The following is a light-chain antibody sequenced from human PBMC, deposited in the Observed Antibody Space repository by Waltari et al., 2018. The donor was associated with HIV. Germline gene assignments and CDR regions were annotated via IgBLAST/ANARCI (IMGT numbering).Light chain of an antibody. V-gene: IGLV2-14*03. J-gene: IGLJ3*02. CDR3: TSFTSSSAWL. Sequence: QSALTQPASVSGSLRQSITFSCPGTSSDLGGYAYVSWYQQPPGKAPKIIIFDVTNRPSGVSDRFSGSKSGNTASLTISGLQAEDEADYYCTSFTSSSAWLFGGGTKLTVL. CDR2: DVT. CDR1: SSDLGGYAY.